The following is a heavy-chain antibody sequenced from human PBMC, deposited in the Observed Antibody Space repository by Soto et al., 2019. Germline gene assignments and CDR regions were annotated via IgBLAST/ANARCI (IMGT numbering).Heavy chain of an antibody. J-gene: IGHJ4*02. D-gene: IGHD3-16*02. CDR1: GYTFTGYY. CDR3: ARKLRLGELSFLY. Sequence: RASVKVSCKASGYTFTGYYMHWVRQAPGQGLEWMGWINPNSGGTNYAQKFQGWVTMTRDTSISTAYMELSRLRSDDTAVYYCARKLRLGELSFLYWGQGTLVTVSS. CDR2: INPNSGGT. V-gene: IGHV1-2*04.